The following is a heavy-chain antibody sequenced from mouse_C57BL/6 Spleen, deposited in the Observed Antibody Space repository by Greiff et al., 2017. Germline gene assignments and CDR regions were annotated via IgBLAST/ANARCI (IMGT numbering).Heavy chain of an antibody. V-gene: IGHV5-9*01. CDR3: ARHNYYGSSLDY. Sequence: DVKLVESGGGLVKPGGSLKLSCAASGFTFSSYTMSWVRQTPEKRLELVATISGGGGNTYYPDSVKGRFTISRDNAKNTLYLQMSSLRSEDTALYYCARHNYYGSSLDYWGQGTTLTVSS. CDR1: GFTFSSYT. D-gene: IGHD1-1*01. J-gene: IGHJ2*01. CDR2: ISGGGGNT.